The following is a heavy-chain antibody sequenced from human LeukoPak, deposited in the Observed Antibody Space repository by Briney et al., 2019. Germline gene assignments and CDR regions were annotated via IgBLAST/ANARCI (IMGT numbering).Heavy chain of an antibody. CDR3: AKDHVLLGYFDY. CDR2: ISYDGSNK. V-gene: IGHV3-30*18. Sequence: GSLRLSCAASGFTFSSYGMHWVRQAPGKGLEWVAVISYDGSNKYYADSVKGRFTISRDNSKNTLYLQMNSLRAEDTAVYYCAKDHVLLGYFDYWGQGTLVTVSS. CDR1: GFTFSSYG. D-gene: IGHD7-27*01. J-gene: IGHJ4*02.